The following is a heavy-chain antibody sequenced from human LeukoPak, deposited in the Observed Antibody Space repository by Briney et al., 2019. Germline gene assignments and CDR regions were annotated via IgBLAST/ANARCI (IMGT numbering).Heavy chain of an antibody. CDR1: GGSVSSGSYY. V-gene: IGHV4-61*01. J-gene: IGHJ4*02. D-gene: IGHD3-22*01. CDR3: AREDASGYYLYYFDY. Sequence: SETLSLTYTVSGGSVSSGSYYWSWLRQPPGKGLEWIGYIYYSGSINYNPSLKGRVTISVDTSKNQFSLKLSSVTAADTAVYYCAREDASGYYLYYFDYWGQGTLVTVSS. CDR2: IYYSGSI.